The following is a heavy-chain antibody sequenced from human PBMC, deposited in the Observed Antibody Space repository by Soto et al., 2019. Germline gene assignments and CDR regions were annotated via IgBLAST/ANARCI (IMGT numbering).Heavy chain of an antibody. V-gene: IGHV1-69*12. CDR1: RGTFSSYA. CDR3: VSVVAIPGYPHY. D-gene: IGHD5-12*01. CDR2: IVPIVDTA. J-gene: IGHJ4*02. Sequence: QVQLVQSGAEVRQPASSVKVSCKTSRGTFSSYAISGVRQAPGQGLEWMGGIVPIVDTATYAQKFQGRVTITADESTSTAYMELSRLRSDDTAVYYCVSVVAIPGYPHYSGQGTLVTVSS.